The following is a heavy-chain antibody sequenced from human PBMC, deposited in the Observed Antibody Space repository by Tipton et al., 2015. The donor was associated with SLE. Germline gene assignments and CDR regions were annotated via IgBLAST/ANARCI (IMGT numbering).Heavy chain of an antibody. J-gene: IGHJ3*02. Sequence: TLSLTCTVSGGSISNYYWGWIRQPPGKGLEWIGSIYYSGSTYYNPSLKSRVTISVDTSKNQFSLKLSSVTAADTAVYYCARGGAWAFDIWGQGTMVTVSS. CDR2: IYYSGST. D-gene: IGHD4-17*01. CDR3: ARGGAWAFDI. CDR1: GGSISNYY. V-gene: IGHV4-39*07.